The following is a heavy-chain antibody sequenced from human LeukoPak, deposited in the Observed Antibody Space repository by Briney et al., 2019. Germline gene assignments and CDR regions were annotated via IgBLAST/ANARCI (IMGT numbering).Heavy chain of an antibody. CDR3: AREGLGIVLPIDY. CDR1: GGSFSGYY. D-gene: IGHD7-27*01. J-gene: IGHJ4*02. Sequence: PSETLSLTCAVSGGSFSGYYWSWTRQPPGKGLEWIGEINHSGSTNYNPSLKSRVTISVDTSKNQFSLKLSSVTAADTAVYYCAREGLGIVLPIDYWGQGTLVTVSS. V-gene: IGHV4-34*01. CDR2: INHSGST.